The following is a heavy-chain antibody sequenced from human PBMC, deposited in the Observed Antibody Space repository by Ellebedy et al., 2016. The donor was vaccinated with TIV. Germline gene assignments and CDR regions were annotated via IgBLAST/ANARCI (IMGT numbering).Heavy chain of an antibody. V-gene: IGHV1-46*01. CDR2: INPSGGST. CDR3: ARGQRDDYYDSSGYSCFDY. J-gene: IGHJ4*02. Sequence: ASVKVSCKASGYTFTSYYMHWVRQAPGQGLEWMGIINPSGGSTSYAQKFQGRVTMTRDTSTSTVYMELSSLRSEDTAVYYCARGQRDDYYDSSGYSCFDYWGQGTLVTVSS. CDR1: GYTFTSYY. D-gene: IGHD3-22*01.